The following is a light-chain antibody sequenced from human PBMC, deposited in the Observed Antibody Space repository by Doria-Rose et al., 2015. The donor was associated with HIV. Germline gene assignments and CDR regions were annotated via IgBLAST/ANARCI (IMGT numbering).Light chain of an antibody. Sequence: TQSPESLGMSLGERATLNCKSNQSLLYTSKNYLAWYQQKPGQPPKLLIYWASTRQSGVPARSSGSGSGTDFTLTISSPEAEDVAVYYCQQYYDTPSFGPGTTVDIK. CDR3: QQYYDTPS. CDR1: QSLLYTSKNY. V-gene: IGKV4-1*01. CDR2: WAS. J-gene: IGKJ3*01.